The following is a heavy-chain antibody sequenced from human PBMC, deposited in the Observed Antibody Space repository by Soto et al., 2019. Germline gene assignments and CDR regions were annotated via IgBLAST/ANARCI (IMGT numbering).Heavy chain of an antibody. D-gene: IGHD3-16*02. CDR2: IYYSGST. J-gene: IGHJ5*02. Sequence: PSETLSLTCTVSSAPVSSTTYTWGWIRQPPGKGLEWIGEIYYSGSTNYNPSLKSRVTISVDKSKNQFSLKLSSVTAADTAVYYCARVSLGGLSSSNGFYPWGQGNLVTISS. CDR1: SAPVSSTTYT. V-gene: IGHV4-39*07. CDR3: ARVSLGGLSSSNGFYP.